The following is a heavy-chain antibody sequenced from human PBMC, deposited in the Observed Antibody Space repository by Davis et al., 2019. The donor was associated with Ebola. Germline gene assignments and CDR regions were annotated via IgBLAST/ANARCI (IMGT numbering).Heavy chain of an antibody. CDR2: IIPIFGTP. V-gene: IGHV1-69*13. CDR1: GYTFSSYG. CDR3: TRQTISTQSYYGMDV. D-gene: IGHD2-2*01. J-gene: IGHJ6*02. Sequence: SVKVSCKASGYTFSSYGITWVRQAPGQGLEWMGGIIPIFGTPKYAQNLQGRVTITADESTNTAYMELSSLRSEDTAVYYCTRQTISTQSYYGMDVWGQGTTVTVSS.